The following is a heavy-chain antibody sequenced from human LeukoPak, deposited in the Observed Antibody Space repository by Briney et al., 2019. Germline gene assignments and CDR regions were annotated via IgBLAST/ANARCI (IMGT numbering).Heavy chain of an antibody. CDR1: GFTFSSYE. D-gene: IGHD5-24*01. CDR2: IWYDGSNK. CDR3: ARDKLYYGMDV. V-gene: IGHV3-33*08. Sequence: PGGSLRLSCAASGFTFSSYEMNWVRQAPGKGLEWVAVIWYDGSNKYYADSVKGRFTISRDNSENTLYLQMNSLRAEDTAVYYCARDKLYYGMDVWGQGTTVTVSS. J-gene: IGHJ6*02.